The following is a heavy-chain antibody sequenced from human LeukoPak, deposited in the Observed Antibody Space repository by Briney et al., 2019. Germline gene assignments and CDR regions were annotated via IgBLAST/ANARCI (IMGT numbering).Heavy chain of an antibody. D-gene: IGHD5-18*01. V-gene: IGHV1-2*04. CDR2: INPNSGGT. CDR1: GYTFTGYY. CDR3: ARAGRGYSYGYDY. Sequence: ASVEVSCKASGYTFTGYYMHWVRQAPGQGLEWMGWINPNSGGTNYAQKFQGWVTMTRDTSISTAYMELSRLRSDDTAVYYCARAGRGYSYGYDYWGQGTLVTVSS. J-gene: IGHJ4*02.